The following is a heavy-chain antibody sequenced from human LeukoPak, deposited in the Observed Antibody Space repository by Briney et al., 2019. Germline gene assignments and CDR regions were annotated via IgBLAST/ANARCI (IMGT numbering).Heavy chain of an antibody. D-gene: IGHD3-10*01. Sequence: GGSLRLSCAASGFTFSSYGMSWVRQAPGKGLEWVSAISGSGGSTYYADSVKGRFTISRDNSKNTLYLQMNSLRAEDTAVYYCATYGSGSYPSSDPFHFDYWGQGTLVTVSS. CDR1: GFTFSSYG. CDR3: ATYGSGSYPSSDPFHFDY. J-gene: IGHJ4*02. V-gene: IGHV3-23*01. CDR2: ISGSGGST.